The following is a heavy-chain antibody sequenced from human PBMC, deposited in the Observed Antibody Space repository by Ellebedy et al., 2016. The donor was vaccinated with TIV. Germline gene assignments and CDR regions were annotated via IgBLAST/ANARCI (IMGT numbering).Heavy chain of an antibody. J-gene: IGHJ3*02. Sequence: SGPTLVXPTETLTLTCTVSGFSLSNARMGVSWIRQPPGKALEWLAHIFSNDEKSYSTSLKSRLTISKDTSKSQVVLTMTNMDPVDTATYYCARMRKFDYDFWSGYYLDAFDIWGQGTMVTVSS. CDR2: IFSNDEK. CDR1: GFSLSNARMG. V-gene: IGHV2-26*01. CDR3: ARMRKFDYDFWSGYYLDAFDI. D-gene: IGHD3-3*01.